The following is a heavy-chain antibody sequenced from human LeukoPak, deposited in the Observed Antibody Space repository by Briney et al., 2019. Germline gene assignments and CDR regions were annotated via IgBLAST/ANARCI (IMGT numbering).Heavy chain of an antibody. CDR2: INYRGTT. CDR3: GSVYYDISTSYYATFDY. V-gene: IGHV4-39*01. Sequence: PSETLSLTCTVSGGSIASSRYYWAWIRQSPGKGLEWIGSINYRGTTYYNPSLKSRVTISVDTSKTQFSLKLSSVTAPDTAVYYCGSVYYDISTSYYATFDYWGQGAPVTVSS. D-gene: IGHD3-9*01. J-gene: IGHJ4*02. CDR1: GGSIASSRYY.